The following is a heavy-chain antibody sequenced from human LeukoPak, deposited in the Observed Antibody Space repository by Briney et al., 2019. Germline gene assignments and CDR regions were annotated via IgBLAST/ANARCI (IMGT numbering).Heavy chain of an antibody. CDR3: ARTPLYCSGGSCYHIDY. J-gene: IGHJ4*02. D-gene: IGHD2-15*01. CDR2: ISYDGSNK. V-gene: IGHV3-30*04. Sequence: GGSLRLSCAASGFTFSSYAMHWVRQAPGKGLEWVAVISYDGSNKYYADSVKGRFTISRDNSKNTLYLQMNSLRAEDTAVYYCARTPLYCSGGSCYHIDYWGQGTLVTVSS. CDR1: GFTFSSYA.